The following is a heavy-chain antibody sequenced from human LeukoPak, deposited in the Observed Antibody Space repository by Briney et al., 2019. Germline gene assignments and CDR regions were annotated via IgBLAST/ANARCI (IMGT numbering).Heavy chain of an antibody. CDR1: GFTFSSYS. V-gene: IGHV3-21*01. CDR3: ATGEGGFDY. CDR2: ITSSGTYI. D-gene: IGHD1-26*01. J-gene: IGHJ4*02. Sequence: GGSLRLSSAASGFTFSSYSMNWVRQAPGKGLEWVSSITSSGTYIYYADSLKGRFTISRDNAKNSLYLQMNSLRAEDTAMYYCATGEGGFDYWGQGTLVTVSS.